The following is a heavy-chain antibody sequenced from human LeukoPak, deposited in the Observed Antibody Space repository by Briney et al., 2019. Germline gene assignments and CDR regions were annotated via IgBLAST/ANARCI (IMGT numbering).Heavy chain of an antibody. CDR3: ARAGSGWYLGYFDY. J-gene: IGHJ4*02. Sequence: ASVKVSCKASGGTFSSYAISWVRQAPGQGLEWMGRIIPILGIANYAQKLQGRVTMTTDTSTSTAYMELRSLRSDDTAVYYCARAGSGWYLGYFDYWGQGTLVTVSS. CDR1: GGTFSSYA. V-gene: IGHV1-69*04. CDR2: IIPILGIA. D-gene: IGHD6-19*01.